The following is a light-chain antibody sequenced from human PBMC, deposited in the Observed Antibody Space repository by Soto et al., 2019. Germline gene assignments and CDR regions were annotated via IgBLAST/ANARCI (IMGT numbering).Light chain of an antibody. V-gene: IGKV1D-12*01. J-gene: IGKJ4*01. CDR1: QDISSW. CDR2: AAS. CDR3: QQANSFTPA. Sequence: DIQMTQSPSSVSASVGDRVTITCRASQDISSWLAWYQQKPGKAPKLLLSAASTLQSGVPSRFSGSGSGTDFTLTISSLQPEDFAIYYCQQANSFTPAFGGGTKVEIK.